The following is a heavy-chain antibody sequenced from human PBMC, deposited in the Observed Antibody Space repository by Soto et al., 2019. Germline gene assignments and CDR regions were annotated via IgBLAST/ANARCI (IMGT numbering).Heavy chain of an antibody. Sequence: GGSLRLSCAASGFTFSSYAMSWVRQAPGKGLEWVSAISGSGGSTYYADSVKGRFTISRDNSKNTLYLQMNSLRAEDTAVYYWTKDQAYNYLYYFHYWGQGNLVTV. CDR3: TKDQAYNYLYYFHY. D-gene: IGHD1-1*01. CDR2: ISGSGGST. CDR1: GFTFSSYA. J-gene: IGHJ4*02. V-gene: IGHV3-23*01.